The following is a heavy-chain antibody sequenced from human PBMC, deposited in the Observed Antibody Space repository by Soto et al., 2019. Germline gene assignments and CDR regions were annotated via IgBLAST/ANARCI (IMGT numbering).Heavy chain of an antibody. V-gene: IGHV4-39*07. D-gene: IGHD2-2*01. CDR2: LYYSGNT. J-gene: IGHJ4*02. CDR3: ARGYCSSTSRYAGFLSHFDY. Sequence: SETLSLTCTVSGASIIMSSCYWGWIRQPPGKGLEWIGNLYYSGNTNYNPSLKSRVTISVDTSKNQFSLKLSSVTAADTAVYYCARGYCSSTSRYAGFLSHFDYWGQGTLVTVSS. CDR1: GASIIMSSCY.